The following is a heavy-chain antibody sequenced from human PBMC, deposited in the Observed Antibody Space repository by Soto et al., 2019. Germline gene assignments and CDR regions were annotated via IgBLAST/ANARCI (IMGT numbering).Heavy chain of an antibody. CDR1: GFAFSSYD. Sequence: LRLSCVASGFAFSSYDMHWVRQAPGRGLDWVSVISYDGSNHYQADSVKGRFTISRDNPMSTLYLQMNSLRADDTAVYYCAKGQATYGIPFDYWGQGTLVTVSS. D-gene: IGHD2-8*01. CDR2: ISYDGSNH. CDR3: AKGQATYGIPFDY. J-gene: IGHJ4*02. V-gene: IGHV3-30*18.